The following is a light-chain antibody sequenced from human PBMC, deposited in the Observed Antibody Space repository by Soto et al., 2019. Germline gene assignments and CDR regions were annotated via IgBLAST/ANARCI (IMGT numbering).Light chain of an antibody. V-gene: IGKV1-39*01. Sequence: DIQMTQSPSSLSASVGDRVTITCRASQNIATHLSWYQQKSGKAPKLLIHAASSLQSGVPSRFSGSGSGTDFTLTISSLQPEDFATYYCQQSSSTPRTFGQGTKVEI. CDR2: AAS. CDR3: QQSSSTPRT. J-gene: IGKJ1*01. CDR1: QNIATH.